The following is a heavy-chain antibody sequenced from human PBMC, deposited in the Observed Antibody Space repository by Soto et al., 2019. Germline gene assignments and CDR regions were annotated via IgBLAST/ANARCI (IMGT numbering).Heavy chain of an antibody. V-gene: IGHV3-30*03. CDR2: ISYEVSNK. CDR1: GFTFSSYG. CDR3: ATVGPAYSGYDYFDY. Sequence: QVQLVESGGGVVQPGRSLRLSCAASGFTFSSYGIHWVRQAPGKGLEWAAFISYEVSNKYYADSVKGRFTVSRDNSKNTLYLQMNSLRAEDTAVYYFATVGPAYSGYDYFDYWGQGTLVTVSS. J-gene: IGHJ4*02. D-gene: IGHD5-12*01.